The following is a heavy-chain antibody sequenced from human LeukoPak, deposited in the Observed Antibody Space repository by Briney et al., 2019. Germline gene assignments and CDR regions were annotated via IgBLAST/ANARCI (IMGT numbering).Heavy chain of an antibody. D-gene: IGHD3-10*01. Sequence: QAGGSLRLSCAASGFTFSSYWMSWVRQAPGKGLEWVANIKQDGSEKYYVDSVKGRFTISRDNAKNSLYLQMNSLRAEDTAVYYCARAKRDPYGSGSSYYDYWGQGTLVTVSS. CDR3: ARAKRDPYGSGSSYYDY. J-gene: IGHJ4*02. V-gene: IGHV3-7*01. CDR1: GFTFSSYW. CDR2: IKQDGSEK.